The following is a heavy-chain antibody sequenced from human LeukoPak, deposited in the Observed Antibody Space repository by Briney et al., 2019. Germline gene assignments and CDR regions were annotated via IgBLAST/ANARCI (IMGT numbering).Heavy chain of an antibody. CDR1: GYSFTSYW. V-gene: IGHV5-51*01. CDR2: IYPGDSDT. D-gene: IGHD3-22*01. Sequence: GESLKISCKGSGYSFTSYWIGWVRQMPGKGLAWMGIIYPGDSDTRYSPSFQGQVTISADKSISTAYLQWSSLKASDTAMYYCARGGHYDSSGYLDAFDIWGQGTMVTVSS. J-gene: IGHJ3*02. CDR3: ARGGHYDSSGYLDAFDI.